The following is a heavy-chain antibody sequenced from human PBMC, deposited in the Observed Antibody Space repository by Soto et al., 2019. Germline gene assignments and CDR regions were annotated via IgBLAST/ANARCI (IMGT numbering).Heavy chain of an antibody. D-gene: IGHD1-1*01. J-gene: IGHJ5*02. CDR2: VYSSGST. V-gene: IGHV4-59*08. CDR1: GGSISSHS. Sequence: PSETLSLTCTVSGGSISSHSWNWIRQPPGRGLEWIGYVYSSGSTKYNPSLERRVTISVDTSKNQFSLKLTSLTAADTAVYYCARRVQTNSNVVQDNWLDPWAQGTLVPVSS. CDR3: ARRVQTNSNVVQDNWLDP.